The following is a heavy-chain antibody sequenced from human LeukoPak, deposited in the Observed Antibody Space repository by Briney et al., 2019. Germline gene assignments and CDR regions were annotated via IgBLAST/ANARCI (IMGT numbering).Heavy chain of an antibody. CDR1: GFTFSDYY. J-gene: IGHJ6*03. D-gene: IGHD3-10*01. V-gene: IGHV3-11*04. Sequence: PGGSLRLSCAASGFTFSDYYMNWIRQAPGKGLEWIASMRSSGSTIKYADSVKGRFTISRDNAKNTLYLQMNSLRAEDTAVYYCARSRPFGVWGYYMDVWGKGTTVTVSS. CDR3: ARSRPFGVWGYYMDV. CDR2: MRSSGSTI.